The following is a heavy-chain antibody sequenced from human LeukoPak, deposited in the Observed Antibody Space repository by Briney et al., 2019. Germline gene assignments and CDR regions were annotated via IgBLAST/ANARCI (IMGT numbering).Heavy chain of an antibody. Sequence: SETLSLTCTVSGGSISSSSYYWGWIRQPPGKGLEWIGSIYYSGSTYYNPSLKSRVTISVDTSKNQFSLKLSSVTAADTAVYYCARLDAILNWFDPWGQGTLVSVSS. CDR2: IYYSGST. D-gene: IGHD2-2*02. J-gene: IGHJ5*02. CDR3: ARLDAILNWFDP. CDR1: GGSISSSSYY. V-gene: IGHV4-39*01.